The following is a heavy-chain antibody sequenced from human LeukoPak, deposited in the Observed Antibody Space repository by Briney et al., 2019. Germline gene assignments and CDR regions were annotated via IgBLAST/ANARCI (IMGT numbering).Heavy chain of an antibody. CDR1: GGTFSSYA. CDR3: ARSVKNYYFDY. Sequence: SVKVSCKASGGTFSSYAISWVRQAPGQGLEWMGRIIPILGIANYAQKFQGRVTITADKSTSTAYMELSSLRSEDTAVYYCARSVKNYYFDYWGQGTLVIVSS. V-gene: IGHV1-69*04. CDR2: IIPILGIA. J-gene: IGHJ4*02.